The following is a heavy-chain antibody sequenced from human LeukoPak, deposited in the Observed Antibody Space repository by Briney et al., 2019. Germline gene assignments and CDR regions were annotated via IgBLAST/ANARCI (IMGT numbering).Heavy chain of an antibody. CDR3: ARKPVGVDYYMDV. D-gene: IGHD1-14*01. CDR2: ISSSSSYI. CDR1: GFTFSSYI. V-gene: IGHV3-21*01. Sequence: GGSLRLSCAASGFTFSSYIMNWVRQAPGKGLEWVSSISSSSSYIYYADSVKGRFTISRDNAKNSLYLQMNSLRAEDTAVYYCARKPVGVDYYMDVWGKGTTVTVSS. J-gene: IGHJ6*03.